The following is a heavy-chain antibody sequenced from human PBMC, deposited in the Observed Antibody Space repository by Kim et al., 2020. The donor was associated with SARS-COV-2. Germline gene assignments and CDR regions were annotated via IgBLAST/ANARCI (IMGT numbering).Heavy chain of an antibody. CDR3: AGGGIPGIAVAWDAFDI. D-gene: IGHD6-19*01. V-gene: IGHV3-48*03. CDR1: GFTFSSYE. CDR2: ISSSGSTI. J-gene: IGHJ3*02. Sequence: GGSLRLSCAASGFTFSSYEMNWVRQAPGKGLEWVSYISSSGSTIYYADSVKGRFTISRDNAKNSLYLQMNSLRAEDTAVYYCAGGGIPGIAVAWDAFDIWGQGTMVAVSS.